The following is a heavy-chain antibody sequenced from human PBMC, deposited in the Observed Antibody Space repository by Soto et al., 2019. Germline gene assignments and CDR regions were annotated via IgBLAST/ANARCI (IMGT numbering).Heavy chain of an antibody. CDR2: IYSGGST. V-gene: IGHV3-66*01. J-gene: IGHJ4*02. D-gene: IGHD4-17*01. CDR1: GFTVSSNY. Sequence: GGSLRLSCAASGFTVSSNYMSWVRQAPGKGLEWVSVIYSGGSTYYADSVKGRFTISRDNSKNTLYLQMNSLRAEDTAVYYCARTTDYGDYDYWGQGTLVTVSS. CDR3: ARTTDYGDYDY.